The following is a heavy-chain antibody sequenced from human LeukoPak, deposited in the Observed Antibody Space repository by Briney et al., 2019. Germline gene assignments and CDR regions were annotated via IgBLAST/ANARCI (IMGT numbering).Heavy chain of an antibody. D-gene: IGHD2-2*01. CDR1: GGSFSGYY. CDR2: INHSGSP. V-gene: IGHV4-34*01. CDR3: ARVYQSAEYYFDY. J-gene: IGHJ4*02. Sequence: SETLSLTCAVYGGSFSGYYWSWIRQPPGKGLEWIGEINHSGSPKYNPSLKSRVTISVDTSKNQFSLKLSSVTAADTAVYYCARVYQSAEYYFDYWGQGNLVSVSS.